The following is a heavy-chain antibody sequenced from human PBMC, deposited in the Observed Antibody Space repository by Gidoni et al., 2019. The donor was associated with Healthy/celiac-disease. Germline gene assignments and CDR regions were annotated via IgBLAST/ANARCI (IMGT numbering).Heavy chain of an antibody. J-gene: IGHJ4*02. CDR1: GGTFSSYA. CDR2: IIPILGIA. D-gene: IGHD3-10*01. CDR3: AMDYYGSGSPDY. Sequence: QVQLVQSGAEVKKPGSSVKVSCKASGGTFSSYAISWVRQAPGQGLEWMGRIIPILGIANYAQKFQGRVTITADKSTSTAYMELSSLRSEDTAVYYCAMDYYGSGSPDYWGQGTLVTVSS. V-gene: IGHV1-69*04.